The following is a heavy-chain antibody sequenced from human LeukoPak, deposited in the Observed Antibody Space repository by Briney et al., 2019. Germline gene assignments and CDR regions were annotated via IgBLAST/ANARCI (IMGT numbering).Heavy chain of an antibody. CDR3: ARGCSGGSGSPDWFDP. CDR2: ISYDGSNK. V-gene: IGHV3-30*04. D-gene: IGHD3-10*01. J-gene: IGHJ5*02. CDR1: GFTFSSYA. Sequence: PGGSLRLSCAASGFTFSSYAMHWVRQAPGKGLEWVAVISYDGSNKYYADSVKGRFTISRDNSKNTLYLQMNSLRAEDTAVYYCARGCSGGSGSPDWFDPWGQGTLVTVSS.